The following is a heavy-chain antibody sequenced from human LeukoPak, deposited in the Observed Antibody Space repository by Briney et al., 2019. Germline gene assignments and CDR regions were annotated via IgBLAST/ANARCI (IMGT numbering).Heavy chain of an antibody. V-gene: IGHV4-31*03. D-gene: IGHD2-15*01. J-gene: IGHJ5*02. Sequence: PSETLSLTSTVSGGFISSGGSYWSCIRQHPWNCLGWLGYIYYSGSTYYNASFKSRVTISVDTSKNQFSLKLSCVTAADTAVYYCARDSAATALGWFDPWGQGTLVTVSS. CDR1: GGFISSGGSY. CDR3: ARDSAATALGWFDP. CDR2: IYYSGST.